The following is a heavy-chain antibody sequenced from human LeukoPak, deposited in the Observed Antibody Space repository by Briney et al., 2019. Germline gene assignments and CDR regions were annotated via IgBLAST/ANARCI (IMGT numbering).Heavy chain of an antibody. CDR1: GFTFDDYA. J-gene: IGHJ4*02. D-gene: IGHD4-23*01. CDR3: AKAPAEYGGNSKYYFDY. V-gene: IGHV3-9*01. Sequence: GGSLRLSCAASGFTFDDYAMHWVRQAPGKGLEWVSGISWNSGSIGYADSVKGRFTISRDNAKNSLYLQMNSLRAEDTALYYCAKAPAEYGGNSKYYFDYWGQGTLVTVSS. CDR2: ISWNSGSI.